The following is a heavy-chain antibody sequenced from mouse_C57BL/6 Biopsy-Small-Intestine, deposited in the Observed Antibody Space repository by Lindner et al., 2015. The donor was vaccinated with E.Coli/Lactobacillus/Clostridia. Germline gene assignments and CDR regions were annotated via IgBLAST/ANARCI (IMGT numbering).Heavy chain of an antibody. CDR3: ARDDPIPH. J-gene: IGHJ4*01. Sequence: SVKVSCKASGGTFSNYAISWVRQAPGQGLEWMGRIIPILGVADYAQKFQGTVTMTADKSTSTAYMELSSLRSEDTALYYCARDDPIPHWGQGTLVTVSS. D-gene: IGHD5-1-1*01. CDR2: IIPILGVA. CDR1: GGTFSNYA. V-gene: IGHV1-53*01.